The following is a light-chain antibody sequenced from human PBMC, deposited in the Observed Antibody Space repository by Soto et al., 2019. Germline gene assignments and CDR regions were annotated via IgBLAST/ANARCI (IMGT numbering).Light chain of an antibody. V-gene: IGKV1-39*01. CDR2: AAS. J-gene: IGKJ5*01. CDR3: QQSYSTTIT. Sequence: DIQMTQSPSSLSASVGDRVTITCRASQSISSYLNWYPQKPGKAPKLLIYAASSLQSGVPSRFSGSGAGTDFTRTISSLQPEDFATDYCQQSYSTTITFGQGTRLEIK. CDR1: QSISSY.